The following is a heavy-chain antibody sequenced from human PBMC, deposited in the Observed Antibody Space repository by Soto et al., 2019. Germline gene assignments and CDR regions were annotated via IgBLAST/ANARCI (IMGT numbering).Heavy chain of an antibody. V-gene: IGHV4-39*01. D-gene: IGHD6-13*01. CDR3: ARHQSHSSSYVDP. J-gene: IGHJ5*02. CDR2: IYYRGST. CDR1: GGSISSSSYY. Sequence: QLQLQESGPGLVKPSETLSLTCTVSGGSISSSSYYWGWIRQPPGKGLEWIGSIYYRGSTYYNPSLKSRLTISVDTSKNQFSLKRSSVTAADTAVYYCARHQSHSSSYVDPWGQGTLVTVSS.